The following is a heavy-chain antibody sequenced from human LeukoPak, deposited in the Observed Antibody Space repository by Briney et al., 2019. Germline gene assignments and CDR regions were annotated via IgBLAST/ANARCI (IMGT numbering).Heavy chain of an antibody. Sequence: GASVKVSCKASGYTFTDYYMHWVRQAPGQGLEWMAWINPNSGATDYAQKFQGRVTMTRDTSISTAYMELSRLRSDDTAVYYCARVPSSQPHAFDIWGQGTMVTVSS. J-gene: IGHJ3*02. CDR3: ARVPSSQPHAFDI. V-gene: IGHV1-2*02. CDR2: INPNSGAT. CDR1: GYTFTDYY.